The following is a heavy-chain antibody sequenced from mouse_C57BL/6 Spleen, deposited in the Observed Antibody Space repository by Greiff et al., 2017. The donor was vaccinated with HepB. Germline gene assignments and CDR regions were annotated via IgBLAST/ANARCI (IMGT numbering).Heavy chain of an antibody. V-gene: IGHV1-82*01. D-gene: IGHD2-2*01. CDR3: ARAGLPRGYYYAMDY. CDR1: GYAFSSSW. Sequence: QVQLQQSGPELVKPGASVKISCKASGYAFSSSWMNWVKQRPGKGLEWIGRIYPGDGDTNYNGKFKGKATLTADKSSSTAYMQLSSLTSEDSAVYFCARAGLPRGYYYAMDYWGQGTSVTVSS. J-gene: IGHJ4*01. CDR2: IYPGDGDT.